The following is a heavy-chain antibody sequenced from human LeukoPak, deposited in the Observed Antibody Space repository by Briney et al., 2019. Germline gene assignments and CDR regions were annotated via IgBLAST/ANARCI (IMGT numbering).Heavy chain of an antibody. V-gene: IGHV3-48*01. CDR1: EFTFSTYS. CDR2: ISSGSSTI. J-gene: IGHJ3*02. Sequence: GGSLRLSCAASEFTFSTYSMNWVRQAPGKGLEWVSYISSGSSTIYYADSVKGRFTISRDNAKNSLYLQTNSLRTEDTAVYYCARDGRVGATPKYAFDIWGQGTMVTVSS. CDR3: ARDGRVGATPKYAFDI. D-gene: IGHD1-26*01.